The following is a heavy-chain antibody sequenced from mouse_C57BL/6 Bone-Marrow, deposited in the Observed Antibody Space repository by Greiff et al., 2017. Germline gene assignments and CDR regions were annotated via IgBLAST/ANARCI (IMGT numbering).Heavy chain of an antibody. CDR2: IYPGDGDT. D-gene: IGHD4-1*01. J-gene: IGHJ3*01. CDR3: ARSKNWDSWFAY. V-gene: IGHV1-82*01. CDR1: GYAFSSSW. Sequence: QVQLQQSGPELVKPGASVKISCKASGYAFSSSWMNRVKQRPGKGLEWIGRIYPGDGDTNYNGKFKGKATLTADKSSSTAYMQLSSLTSEDSAVYFCARSKNWDSWFAYWGQGTLVTVSA.